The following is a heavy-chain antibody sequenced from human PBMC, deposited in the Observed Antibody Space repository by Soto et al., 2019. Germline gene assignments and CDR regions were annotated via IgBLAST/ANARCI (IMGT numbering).Heavy chain of an antibody. CDR1: GYAFTTYG. CDR3: ARGRYGDY. V-gene: IGHV1-18*01. J-gene: IGHJ4*02. CDR2: ISAHNGNT. Sequence: QVHLVQSGAEVKKPGASVKVSCKGSGYAFTTYGITWVRQAPGQGLEWMGWISAHNGNTNYAQKLQGRVTVTRERSTSTAYMELRSLRSDDTAVYYCARGRYGDYWGQGALVTVSS. D-gene: IGHD1-1*01.